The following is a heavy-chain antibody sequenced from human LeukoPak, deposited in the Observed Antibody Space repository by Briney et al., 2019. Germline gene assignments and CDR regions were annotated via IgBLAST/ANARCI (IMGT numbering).Heavy chain of an antibody. D-gene: IGHD6-19*01. Sequence: PAGGSLRLSCAAFAFTFSSYAMSWVRQAPGKGLEWVSAISGSGGSTYYADSVKGRFTISRDNSKNTLYLQMNSLRAEHTAVSYCAKDRFSYSSGWFDYWGQGTLVTVSS. CDR3: AKDRFSYSSGWFDY. V-gene: IGHV3-23*01. J-gene: IGHJ4*02. CDR1: AFTFSSYA. CDR2: ISGSGGST.